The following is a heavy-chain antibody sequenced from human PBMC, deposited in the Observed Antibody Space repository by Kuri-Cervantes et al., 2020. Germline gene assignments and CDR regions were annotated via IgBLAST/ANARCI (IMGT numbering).Heavy chain of an antibody. Sequence: GGSLRLSCAASGFTFSSYAMHWVRQAPGKGLEWVTVISYDGSIRYYIDSVKGRFTISRDNSKNRLYLQMNSLRAEDTAVYYCARAHIAARRHQGRYYYYYKDVWGKGTTVTVSS. V-gene: IGHV3-30*10. CDR3: ARAHIAARRHQGRYYYYYKDV. CDR1: GFTFSSYA. J-gene: IGHJ6*03. D-gene: IGHD6-6*01. CDR2: ISYDGSIR.